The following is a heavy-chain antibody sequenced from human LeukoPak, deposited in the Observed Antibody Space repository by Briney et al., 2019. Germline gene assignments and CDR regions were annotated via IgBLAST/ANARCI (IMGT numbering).Heavy chain of an antibody. J-gene: IGHJ4*02. V-gene: IGHV3-48*03. D-gene: IGHD6-13*01. CDR3: ATDGQSSGWYGFDY. CDR1: GFTLSSSE. CDR2: IAVDDTK. Sequence: PGGSLRLSCAASGFTLSSSEMNWVRQAPGKGLEWVSFIAVDDTKYYADSVKGRFTISRDSAKNSLYLQMNSLRAEDTAVYYCATDGQSSGWYGFDYWGQGTLVTVSS.